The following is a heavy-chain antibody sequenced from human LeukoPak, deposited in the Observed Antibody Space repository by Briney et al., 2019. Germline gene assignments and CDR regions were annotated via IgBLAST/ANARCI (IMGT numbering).Heavy chain of an antibody. D-gene: IGHD2-2*02. Sequence: GESLKISCKGSGYSFTSYWIGWVRQMPGKGLEWMGIIYPGDSDTRYSPSFQGQVTISADKSISTAYLQWSSLKASDTAMYYCARTPRYCSSASCYRYYFDYWGRGTLVTVSS. V-gene: IGHV5-51*01. CDR3: ARTPRYCSSASCYRYYFDY. J-gene: IGHJ4*02. CDR1: GYSFTSYW. CDR2: IYPGDSDT.